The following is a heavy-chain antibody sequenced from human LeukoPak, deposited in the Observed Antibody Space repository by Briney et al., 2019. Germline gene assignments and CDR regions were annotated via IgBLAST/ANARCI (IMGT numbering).Heavy chain of an antibody. D-gene: IGHD5-12*01. J-gene: IGHJ4*02. CDR1: GFTFSRYE. V-gene: IGHV3-48*03. Sequence: PGGSLRLSCAASGFTFSRYEMNWVRQAPGKGLEWVSYISRSGDTIYFADSVKGRFTISRDNAKNSLYLQMSSLRAEDTAVFYCAKGGQTDRFDYWGQGALVTVSS. CDR3: AKGGQTDRFDY. CDR2: ISRSGDTI.